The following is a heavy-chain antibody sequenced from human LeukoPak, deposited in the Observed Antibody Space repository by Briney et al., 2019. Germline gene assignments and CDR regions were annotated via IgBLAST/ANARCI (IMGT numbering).Heavy chain of an antibody. CDR2: INHSGST. J-gene: IGHJ6*02. Sequence: SETLSLTCAVYGGSLRDYYWSWIRQPPGKGLEWIGEINHSGSTNYNPSLKSRVTISVDTSKNQFSLKLSSVTAADTAVYYCARGRAPNRYYYYYGMDVWGQGTTVTVSS. CDR1: GGSLRDYY. V-gene: IGHV4-34*01. D-gene: IGHD1-14*01. CDR3: ARGRAPNRYYYYYGMDV.